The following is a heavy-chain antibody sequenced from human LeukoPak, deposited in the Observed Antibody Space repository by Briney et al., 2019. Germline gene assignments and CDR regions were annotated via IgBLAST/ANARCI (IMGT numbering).Heavy chain of an antibody. CDR2: IYPGDSDT. J-gene: IGHJ4*02. CDR3: ARRRYRSSTSCYRVVHFDY. D-gene: IGHD2-2*02. Sequence: GESLKISFKGSGSRFTSYWIGWVRQMPGKGLEWMGIIYPGDSDTRYSPSFQGQVTISADKSISTASLQWSSLKASDTAMYYCARRRYRSSTSCYRVVHFDYWGQGTLVTVSS. CDR1: GSRFTSYW. V-gene: IGHV5-51*01.